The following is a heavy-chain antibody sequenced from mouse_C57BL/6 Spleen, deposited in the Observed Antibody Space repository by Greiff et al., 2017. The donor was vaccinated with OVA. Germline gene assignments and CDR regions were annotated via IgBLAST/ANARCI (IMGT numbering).Heavy chain of an antibody. CDR2: ISDGGSYT. CDR3: ARDLGRGFAY. V-gene: IGHV5-4*01. D-gene: IGHD4-1*01. J-gene: IGHJ3*01. CDR1: GFTFSSYA. Sequence: EVQRVESGGGLVKPGGSLKLSCAASGFTFSSYAMSWVRQTPEKRLEWVATISDGGSYTYYPDNVKGRFTISRDNAKNNRYLQMSHLKSEDTAMYYCARDLGRGFAYWGQGTLVTVSA.